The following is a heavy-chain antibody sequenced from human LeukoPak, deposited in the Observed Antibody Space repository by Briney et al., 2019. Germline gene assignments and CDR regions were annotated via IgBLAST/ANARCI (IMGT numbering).Heavy chain of an antibody. D-gene: IGHD1-26*01. CDR1: GFTFNSYE. CDR3: ARGGSYVHY. J-gene: IGHJ4*02. Sequence: LSGGSLRLSCAASGFTFNSYEMNWVRQAPGKGLEWVSYINSGGSAIYYADSVKGRFTISRDNAKNSLYLQMNSLRADDTAVYYCARGGSYVHYWGQGTLVTVSS. V-gene: IGHV3-48*03. CDR2: INSGGSAI.